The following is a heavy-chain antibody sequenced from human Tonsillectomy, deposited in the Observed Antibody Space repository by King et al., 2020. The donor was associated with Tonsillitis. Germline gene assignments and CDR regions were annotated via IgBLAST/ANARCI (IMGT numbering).Heavy chain of an antibody. CDR3: AKDSAVNYYDSSAYYDY. CDR2: ISWDGGGT. D-gene: IGHD3-22*01. V-gene: IGHV3-43D*03. J-gene: IGHJ4*02. CDR1: GFTFDDYA. Sequence: VQLVESGGVVVQPGGSLRLSCAASGFTFDDYAMHWVRQAPGKGLEWVSLISWDGGGTYYADSVKGRFTISRDNSKNSLYLQMNSLRAEDTALYYCAKDSAVNYYDSSAYYDYWGQGTLVTVSS.